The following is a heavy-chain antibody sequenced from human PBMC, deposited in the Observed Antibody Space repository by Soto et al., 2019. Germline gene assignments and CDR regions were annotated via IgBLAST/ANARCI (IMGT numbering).Heavy chain of an antibody. V-gene: IGHV3-48*02. CDR1: GFTFSSYS. CDR3: AREIQYYYSSGYYAYYFDY. D-gene: IGHD3-22*01. J-gene: IGHJ4*02. Sequence: EVQLVESGGGLVQPGGSLRLSCAASGFTFSSYSMNWVRQAPGKGLEWVSYISSSSSTIYYADSVKGRFTISRDNAKNSLYLQMNSLRDEDTAVYYCAREIQYYYSSGYYAYYFDYWGQGTLVTVSS. CDR2: ISSSSSTI.